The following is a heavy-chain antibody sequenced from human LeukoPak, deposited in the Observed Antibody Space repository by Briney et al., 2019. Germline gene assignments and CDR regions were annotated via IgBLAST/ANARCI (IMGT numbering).Heavy chain of an antibody. D-gene: IGHD4/OR15-4a*01. Sequence: SETLSLTCSLSGSSINSHYWTKIRQPAGKGLEWIGRIYISGSTNYSPSLKSRVTMSVDTSKNQFSLNLISVTAADTSVYYCARALNPRTGTYFFDYWGQGILVTVSS. J-gene: IGHJ4*02. CDR3: ARALNPRTGTYFFDY. CDR1: GSSINSHY. V-gene: IGHV4-4*07. CDR2: IYISGST.